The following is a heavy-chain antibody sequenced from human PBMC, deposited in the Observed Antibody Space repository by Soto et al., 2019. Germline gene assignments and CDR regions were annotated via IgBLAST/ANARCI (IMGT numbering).Heavy chain of an antibody. Sequence: QVQLVQSGAEVKKPGSSVKISCKASGGTFSSYAISWVRQAPGQGLEWMGGIIPIFGTANYAQNFQGRVTITADESTSTAYMELRSLRSEYTAVYYCARDDYYGMDVWGQGTTVAVSS. V-gene: IGHV1-69*12. CDR1: GGTFSSYA. CDR3: ARDDYYGMDV. J-gene: IGHJ6*02. CDR2: IIPIFGTA.